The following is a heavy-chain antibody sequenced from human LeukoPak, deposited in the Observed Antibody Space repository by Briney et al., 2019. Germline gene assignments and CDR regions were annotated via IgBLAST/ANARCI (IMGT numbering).Heavy chain of an antibody. Sequence: ASVKVSCKASGYTFTGYYMHWVRQAPGQGLEWMGWINPNSGGTNYAQKFQGRVTMTRDTSISTAYMELSRLRSDDTAVYYCARVGGFSQWELPDPDAFDIWGQGTMVTVSS. V-gene: IGHV1-2*02. CDR3: ARVGGFSQWELPDPDAFDI. CDR2: INPNSGGT. J-gene: IGHJ3*02. CDR1: GYTFTGYY. D-gene: IGHD1-26*01.